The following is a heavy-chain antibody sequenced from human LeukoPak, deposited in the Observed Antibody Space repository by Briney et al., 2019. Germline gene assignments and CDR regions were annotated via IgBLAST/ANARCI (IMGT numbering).Heavy chain of an antibody. V-gene: IGHV3-30-3*01. CDR3: ARAARYCSSTSCYFVY. CDR2: ISYDGSNK. D-gene: IGHD2-2*01. Sequence: GGSLRLSCAASGFTFSSYAMHWVRQAPGKGLEWVAVISYDGSNKYYADSVKGRFTISRDNSKNTLYLQMNSLRAEDTAVYYRARAARYCSSTSCYFVYWGQGTLVTVSS. J-gene: IGHJ4*02. CDR1: GFTFSSYA.